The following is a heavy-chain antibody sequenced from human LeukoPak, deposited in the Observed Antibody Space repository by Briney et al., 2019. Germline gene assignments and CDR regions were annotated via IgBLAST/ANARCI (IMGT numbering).Heavy chain of an antibody. CDR2: ISSSSSYI. Sequence: GGSLRLSCAASGFTFSSYSMNWVRQAPGKGLEWVSSISSSSSYIYYADSVKGRFTISRDNAKNSLYLQMNSLRAEDTAVYYCAREGGTIFGVVIIVGNYFDYWGQGTLVTVSS. CDR1: GFTFSSYS. J-gene: IGHJ4*02. D-gene: IGHD3-3*01. CDR3: AREGGTIFGVVIIVGNYFDY. V-gene: IGHV3-21*01.